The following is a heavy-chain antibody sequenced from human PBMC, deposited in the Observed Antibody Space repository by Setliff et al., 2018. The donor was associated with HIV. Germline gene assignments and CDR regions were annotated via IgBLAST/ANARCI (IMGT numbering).Heavy chain of an antibody. J-gene: IGHJ4*02. V-gene: IGHV3-30*04. CDR1: GFTLTDYP. CDR3: ARENNLDY. CDR2: IASHGNWH. Sequence: GGSLRLSCAASGFTLTDYPMHWVRQAPGNGLEWVAVIASHGNWHDYVASVKGRFTISRDTSRNTLYLQMNSLRVEDSALYYCARENNLDYWGQGTLVTVSS.